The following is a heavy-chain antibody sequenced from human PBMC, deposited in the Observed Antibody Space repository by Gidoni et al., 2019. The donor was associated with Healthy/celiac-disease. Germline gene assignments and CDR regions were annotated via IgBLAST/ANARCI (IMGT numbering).Heavy chain of an antibody. J-gene: IGHJ6*03. D-gene: IGHD3-3*01. V-gene: IGHV4-59*01. CDR3: ARERKPTYYDFWSGDYYYMDV. CDR2: IYYSGST. CDR1: GGSISSYY. Sequence: QVQLQESGPGLVKPSETLSLTCTVSGGSISSYYWSWIRQPPGKGLEWIGYIYYSGSTNYNPSLKSRVTISVDTSKNQFSLKLSSVTAADTAVYYYARERKPTYYDFWSGDYYYMDVWGKGTTVTVSS.